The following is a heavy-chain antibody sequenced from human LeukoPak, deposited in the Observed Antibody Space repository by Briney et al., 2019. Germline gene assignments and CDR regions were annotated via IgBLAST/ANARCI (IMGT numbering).Heavy chain of an antibody. CDR3: ARGHIGP. CDR1: GYTFTGYY. D-gene: IGHD2-21*01. J-gene: IGHJ5*02. CDR2: INPNSGGT. V-gene: IGHV1-2*02. Sequence: ASVKVSCKASGYTFTGYYMHWVRQAPGQGLEWMGWINPNSGGTNYAQKFQGRVTMTRDTSISTAYMELSSVTAADTAVYYCARGHIGPWGQGTLVTVSS.